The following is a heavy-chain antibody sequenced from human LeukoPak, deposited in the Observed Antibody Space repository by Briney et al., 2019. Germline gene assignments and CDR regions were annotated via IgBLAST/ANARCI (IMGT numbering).Heavy chain of an antibody. CDR1: GFTFDDYA. J-gene: IGHJ2*01. V-gene: IGHV3-9*01. CDR2: ISWNSGSI. CDR3: AKDLQTLYFDL. D-gene: IGHD4-11*01. Sequence: GGSLRLSCAASGFTFDDYAMHWVRQAPGKGLEWVSGISWNSGSIGYADSVKGRFTISRDNAKNSLYLQMNSLRAEDTALYYCAKDLQTLYFDLWGRGTLVTVSS.